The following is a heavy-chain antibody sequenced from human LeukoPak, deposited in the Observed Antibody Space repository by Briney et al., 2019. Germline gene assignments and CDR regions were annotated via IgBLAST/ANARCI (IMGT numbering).Heavy chain of an antibody. D-gene: IGHD4-23*01. Sequence: SETLSLTCAVSGYSISSGYYWGWIRQPPGKGLEWIGSIYRTGETHYGPSLKSRLTMSVDTSKNQFSLKLNSLTAADTAVYYCARGRSGYGGNSGIASCDYWGQGTLVTVSS. CDR2: IYRTGET. CDR1: GYSISSGYY. J-gene: IGHJ4*02. V-gene: IGHV4-38-2*01. CDR3: ARGRSGYGGNSGIASCDY.